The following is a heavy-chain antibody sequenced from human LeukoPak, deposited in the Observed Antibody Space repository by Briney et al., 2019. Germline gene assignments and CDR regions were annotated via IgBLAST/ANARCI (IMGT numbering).Heavy chain of an antibody. CDR3: ARVGFAAVGGDY. CDR2: INPNSGGT. V-gene: IGHV1-2*02. CDR1: GYTFTGYH. D-gene: IGHD2-15*01. J-gene: IGHJ4*02. Sequence: ASVKVSCKASGYTFTGYHIHWVRQAPGQGLEWMGWINPNSGGTNYAQKFEGRVTMTRDTSISTAYMELSRLRSDDTAVYYCARVGFAAVGGDYWGQGTLVTVSS.